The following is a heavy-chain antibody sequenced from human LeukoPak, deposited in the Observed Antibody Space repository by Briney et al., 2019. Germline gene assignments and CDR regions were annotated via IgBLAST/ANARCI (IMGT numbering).Heavy chain of an antibody. D-gene: IGHD3-3*01. V-gene: IGHV1-2*02. CDR2: INPNSGGT. Sequence: ASVKVSCKASGYTFTGYYMHWVRQAPGQGLEWMGWINPNSGGTNYAQKFQGRVTMTRDTSISTAYMELSRLRSDDTAVYYCAREDVGATIFGVVISVWNYYYYGMDVWGQGTTVTVSS. CDR1: GYTFTGYY. CDR3: AREDVGATIFGVVISVWNYYYYGMDV. J-gene: IGHJ6*02.